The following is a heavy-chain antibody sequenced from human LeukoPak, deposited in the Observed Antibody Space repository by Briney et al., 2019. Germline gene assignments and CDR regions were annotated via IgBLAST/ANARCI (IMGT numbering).Heavy chain of an antibody. CDR3: ARISY. CDR2: IKQDGSEK. V-gene: IGHV3-7*01. Sequence: PGGSLRLSCVASANYWMHWVRQAPGKGLEWVANIKQDGSEKYYVDSVKGRFTISRDNAKNSLYLQMNSLRAEDTAVYYCARISYWGQGTLVTVSS. D-gene: IGHD2-15*01. CDR1: ANYW. J-gene: IGHJ4*02.